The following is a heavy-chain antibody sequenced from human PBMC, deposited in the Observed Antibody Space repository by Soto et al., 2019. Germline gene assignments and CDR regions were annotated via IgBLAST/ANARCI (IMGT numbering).Heavy chain of an antibody. J-gene: IGHJ6*02. D-gene: IGHD6-13*01. CDR1: GGSISSGGYY. Sequence: QVQLQESGPGLVKPSQTLSLTCTVSGGSISSGGYYWSWIRQHPGKGLEWIGYIYYSGSTYYNPSLKSRVTISVDTSKNQFSLKLSSVTAADTAVYYCAREKSPQISSSWTGGMDVWGQGATVTVSS. CDR3: AREKSPQISSSWTGGMDV. CDR2: IYYSGST. V-gene: IGHV4-31*03.